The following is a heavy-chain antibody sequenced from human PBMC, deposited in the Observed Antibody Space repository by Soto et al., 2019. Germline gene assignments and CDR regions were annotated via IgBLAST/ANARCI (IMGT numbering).Heavy chain of an antibody. CDR1: GFTFFNYA. CDR3: ARKILGSTTRPEYWYFDL. J-gene: IGHJ2*01. CDR2: ISGGGDAT. V-gene: IGHV3-23*01. D-gene: IGHD7-27*01. Sequence: EVQLLESGGGLVQPGGSLRLSCAGSGFTFFNYAMNWVRQAPGKGLELVSSISGGGDATFFPDSVRGRLTSSRDNAKNTVTLQMISLGVEDTAVYYCARKILGSTTRPEYWYFDLWCRGTRVTVSS.